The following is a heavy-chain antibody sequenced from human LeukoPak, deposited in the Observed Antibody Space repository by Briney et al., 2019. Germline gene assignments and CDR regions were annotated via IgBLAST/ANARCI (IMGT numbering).Heavy chain of an antibody. CDR1: GFTFDDYA. CDR2: ISWSSGSI. CDR3: AKDTDSSGYYPFDY. J-gene: IGHJ4*02. Sequence: GGSLRLSCAASGFTFDDYAMHWVRQAPGKGLEWVSGISWSSGSIGYADSVKGRFTISRDNAKNSLYLQMNSLRAEDTALYYCAKDTDSSGYYPFDYWGQGTLVTVSS. V-gene: IGHV3-9*01. D-gene: IGHD3-22*01.